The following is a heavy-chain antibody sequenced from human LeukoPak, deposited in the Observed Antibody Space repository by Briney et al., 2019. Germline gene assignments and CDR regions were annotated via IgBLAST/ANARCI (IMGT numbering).Heavy chain of an antibody. Sequence: GSLRLSCAASGFNFRGYGKHWVREAPGKGLEWVTFIHYDGRNQYYADSVKGRFTISRDNSKNTLYLQMNSLRPEDTAVYYCAKAAYDSSGSWYYFDYWGQGTLVTVSS. CDR1: GFNFRGYG. V-gene: IGHV3-30*02. CDR3: AKAAYDSSGSWYYFDY. CDR2: IHYDGRNQ. J-gene: IGHJ4*02. D-gene: IGHD3-22*01.